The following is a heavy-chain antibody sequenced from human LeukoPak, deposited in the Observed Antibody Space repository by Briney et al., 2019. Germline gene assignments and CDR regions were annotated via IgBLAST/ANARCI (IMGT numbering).Heavy chain of an antibody. D-gene: IGHD3-10*01. CDR2: INAGNGNT. CDR3: ARDVLLWFGELFPPPFDY. Sequence: GASVNVSCKASGYTFTSYAMHWVRQAPGQRLEWMGWINAGNGNTKYSQKFQGRVTITRDTSASTAYMELSSLRSEDTAVYYCARDVLLWFGELFPPPFDYWGQGTLVTVSS. J-gene: IGHJ4*02. V-gene: IGHV1-3*01. CDR1: GYTFTSYA.